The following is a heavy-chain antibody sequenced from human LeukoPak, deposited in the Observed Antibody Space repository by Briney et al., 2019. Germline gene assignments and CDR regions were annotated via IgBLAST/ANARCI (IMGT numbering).Heavy chain of an antibody. CDR2: IYTSGST. CDR3: AREGEQGYYDSSGYHQPRPLPFDY. D-gene: IGHD3-22*01. Sequence: SETLSLTCTVSGGSISSYYWSWIRQPAGKGLEWIGRIYTSGSTNYNPSLKSRVTMSVDTSKNQFSLKLSSVTAADTAVYYCAREGEQGYYDSSGYHQPRPLPFDYWGQGTLVTVSS. J-gene: IGHJ4*02. CDR1: GGSISSYY. V-gene: IGHV4-4*07.